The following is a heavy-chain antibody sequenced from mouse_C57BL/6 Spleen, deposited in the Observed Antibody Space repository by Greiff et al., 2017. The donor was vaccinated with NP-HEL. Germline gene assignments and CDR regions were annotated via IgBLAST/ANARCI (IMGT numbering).Heavy chain of an antibody. D-gene: IGHD2-1*01. CDR2: ISSGGSYT. CDR1: GFTFSSYG. J-gene: IGHJ1*03. V-gene: IGHV5-6*01. Sequence: EVHLVESGGDLVKPGGSLKLSCAASGFTFSSYGMSWVRQTPDKRLEWVATISSGGSYTYYPDSVKGRFTISRDNAKNTLYLQMSSLKSEDTAMYYCARHVPLYYGKGGWYFDVWGTGTTVTVSS. CDR3: ARHVPLYYGKGGWYFDV.